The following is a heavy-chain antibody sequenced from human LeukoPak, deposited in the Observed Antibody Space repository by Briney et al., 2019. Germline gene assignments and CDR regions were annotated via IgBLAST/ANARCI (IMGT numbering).Heavy chain of an antibody. CDR2: ISSSGSTI. Sequence: PGGSLRLSCAASAFSFSSYEMNWVRQAPGKGLEWVSHISSSGSTIYYADSVKGRFTISRDNAKNSLYLQMNSLRAEDTAVYYCARDRYSGSYPLDYWGQGTLVTVSS. CDR1: AFSFSSYE. D-gene: IGHD1-26*01. J-gene: IGHJ4*02. V-gene: IGHV3-48*03. CDR3: ARDRYSGSYPLDY.